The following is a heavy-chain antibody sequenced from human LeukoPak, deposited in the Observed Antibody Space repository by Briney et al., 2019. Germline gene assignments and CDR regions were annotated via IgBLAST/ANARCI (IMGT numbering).Heavy chain of an antibody. V-gene: IGHV1-8*01. Sequence: ASVKVSCKASGYTFTSYDINWVRQATGQGHEWMGWMNPNSGKTGYAKKFQGRVTMTRNNSISTAYMELSSLRSEDTAVYYCARGFTSYCSGGSCYSDAFDIWGQGTVVTVSS. CDR1: GYTFTSYD. CDR2: MNPNSGKT. D-gene: IGHD2-15*01. J-gene: IGHJ3*02. CDR3: ARGFTSYCSGGSCYSDAFDI.